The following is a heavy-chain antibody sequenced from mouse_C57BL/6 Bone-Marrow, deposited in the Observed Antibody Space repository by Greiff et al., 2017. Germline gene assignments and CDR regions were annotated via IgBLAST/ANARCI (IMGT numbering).Heavy chain of an antibody. D-gene: IGHD4-1*01. CDR2: IWSGGSP. V-gene: IGHV2-2*01. J-gene: IGHJ2*01. CDR1: GFSLTSYG. CDR3: ARNWAYYFDY. Sequence: VQLQQSGPGLVQPSQSLSITCTVSGFSLTSYGVHWVRQSPGKGLEWLGVIWSGGSPDYNAAFISRLSISKDNSKSQVFFKMNSLQADDTAIYYCARNWAYYFDYWGQGTTLTVSS.